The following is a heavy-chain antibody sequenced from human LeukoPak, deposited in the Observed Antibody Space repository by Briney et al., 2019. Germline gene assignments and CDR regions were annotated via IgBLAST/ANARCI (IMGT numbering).Heavy chain of an antibody. Sequence: SGTLSLTCSVSGGSITTYYWSWIRQPAGKGLEWIGRIYSSGRTNYNPSLKSRVTISLDTSKNQFSLRLSSVTAADTAVYYCARRSGSGSYYYWGQGTLVTVSS. V-gene: IGHV4-4*07. CDR2: IYSSGRT. CDR1: GGSITTYY. D-gene: IGHD3-10*01. J-gene: IGHJ4*02. CDR3: ARRSGSGSYYY.